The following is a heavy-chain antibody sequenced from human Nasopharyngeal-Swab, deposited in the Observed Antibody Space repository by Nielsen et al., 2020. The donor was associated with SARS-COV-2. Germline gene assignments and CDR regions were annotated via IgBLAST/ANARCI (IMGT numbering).Heavy chain of an antibody. CDR1: GGSISSSNW. Sequence: SETLSLTCAVSGGSISSSNWWSWVRQPPGKGLEWIGEIYHSGSTNYNPSLKSRVTISVDTSKNQFSLKLSSVTAADTAVYYCARHLSWWLVTSYYFDYWGQGTLVTVSS. CDR3: ARHLSWWLVTSYYFDY. V-gene: IGHV4-4*02. CDR2: IYHSGST. J-gene: IGHJ4*02. D-gene: IGHD6-19*01.